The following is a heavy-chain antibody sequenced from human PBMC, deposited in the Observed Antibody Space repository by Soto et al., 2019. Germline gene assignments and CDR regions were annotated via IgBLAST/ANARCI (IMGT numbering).Heavy chain of an antibody. D-gene: IGHD2-8*01. CDR3: ARLRTSGDHTHFYRGVDV. CDR2: ISPYNDIT. V-gene: IGHV1-18*01. Sequence: QVQLEQSGVEVKKPGASVKVTCKASGHTLWNYGISWVRQAPGQGLEWMGWISPYNDITNYAQKYQGRVTTTTNISTGTAYMELRSLIAADTAVYYWARLRTSGDHTHFYRGVDVWGQGTAVTVSS. J-gene: IGHJ6*02. CDR1: GHTLWNYG.